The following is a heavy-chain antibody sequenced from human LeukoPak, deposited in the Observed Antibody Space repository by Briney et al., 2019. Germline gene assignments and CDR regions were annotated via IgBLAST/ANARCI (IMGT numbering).Heavy chain of an antibody. CDR2: ISESGGST. CDR1: GFTFSTSA. D-gene: IGHD3-10*01. V-gene: IGHV3-23*01. CDR3: AKGSF. Sequence: PGGSLRLSRVVSGFTFSTSAMSWVRQAPGKGLEWVSGISESGGSTYYADSVKGRFTSSRDNSKNTLYLQMNNLRAEDTAAYYCAKGSFWGQGTLVTVSS. J-gene: IGHJ4*02.